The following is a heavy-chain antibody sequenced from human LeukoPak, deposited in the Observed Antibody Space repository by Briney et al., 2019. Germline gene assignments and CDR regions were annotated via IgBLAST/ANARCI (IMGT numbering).Heavy chain of an antibody. J-gene: IGHJ4*02. CDR3: ARYCFGGSCYSLTSFDY. CDR2: INSKGGGT. Sequence: EASVKVSCKASGYTFTDYYIHWVRQAPGQGLEWMGWINSKGGGTNLAQKFQGRVTMTRDTSISTAYMELSRLTSDDTAFYYCARYCFGGSCYSLTSFDYWGQGTLVTVSS. D-gene: IGHD2-15*01. CDR1: GYTFTDYY. V-gene: IGHV1-2*02.